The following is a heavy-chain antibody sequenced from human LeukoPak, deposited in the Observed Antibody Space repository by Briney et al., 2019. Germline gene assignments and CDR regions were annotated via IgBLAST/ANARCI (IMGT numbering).Heavy chain of an antibody. J-gene: IGHJ3*02. V-gene: IGHV4-4*07. CDR2: IYTSGST. CDR1: GGSLSSYY. D-gene: IGHD6-13*01. Sequence: PSETLSLTCTVSGGSLSSYYWSWIRQPAGKGLEWIGRIYTSGSTNYNPSLKSRVTMSVDTSKNQFSLKLSSVTAADTAVYYCARASYSSSWYGDDAFDIWGQGTMVTVSS. CDR3: ARASYSSSWYGDDAFDI.